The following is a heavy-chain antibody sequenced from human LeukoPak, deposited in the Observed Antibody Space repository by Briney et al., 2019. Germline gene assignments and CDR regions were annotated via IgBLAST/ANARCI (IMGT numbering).Heavy chain of an antibody. CDR2: IGSSGTTI. V-gene: IGHV3-48*03. CDR1: GFPFSIYE. J-gene: IGHJ4*02. D-gene: IGHD1-26*01. Sequence: GGSLRLSCAVSGFPFSIYEMNWVRQAPGKGLEWVSNIGSSGTTIYYADSVKGRFSISRDNAKNSLYLQMNSLRAEDTAVYYCARDHVSWELVVDYWGQGTLVTVSS. CDR3: ARDHVSWELVVDY.